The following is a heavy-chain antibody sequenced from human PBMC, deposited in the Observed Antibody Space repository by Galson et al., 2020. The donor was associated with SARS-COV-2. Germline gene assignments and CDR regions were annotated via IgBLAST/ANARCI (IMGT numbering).Heavy chain of an antibody. J-gene: IGHJ5*02. Sequence: SEPLSLTCAVYGGSFSGYYWSWIRQPPGKGLEWIGEINHSGSTNYNPSLKSRATITVDTSKNQFSLKLSSVTAADTYVYYCAIGRYSSSWYGQWGWFDPGGQGTLVTASS. CDR1: GGSFSGYY. CDR3: AIGRYSSSWYGQWGWFDP. V-gene: IGHV4-34*01. CDR2: INHSGST. D-gene: IGHD6-13*01.